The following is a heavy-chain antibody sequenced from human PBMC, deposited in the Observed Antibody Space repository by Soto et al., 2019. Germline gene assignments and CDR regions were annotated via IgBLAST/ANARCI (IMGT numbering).Heavy chain of an antibody. CDR1: EFTFDDYG. CDR2: INCDGGST. CDR3: APLYYYDSSGYPEPFDY. Sequence: GGSLRLSCAASEFTFDDYGIRCVLKAQGEGLECVSGINCDGGSTGYADSVKGRFTISRDNAKNTLYLQLNSLRAEDTAVYYCAPLYYYDSSGYPEPFDYWGQGTLVTVSS. J-gene: IGHJ4*02. D-gene: IGHD3-22*01. V-gene: IGHV3-20*04.